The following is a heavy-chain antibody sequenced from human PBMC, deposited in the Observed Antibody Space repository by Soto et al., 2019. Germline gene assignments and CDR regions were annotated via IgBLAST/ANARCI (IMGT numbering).Heavy chain of an antibody. V-gene: IGHV4-59*01. CDR2: IYYSGST. Sequence: SETLSLTCTVSGGSISSYYWSWIRQPPGKGLEWIGYIYYSGSTNYNPSLKSRVTISVDTSKNQFSLKLSSVTAADTAVYYCARGTLLEVPAPRNYYYYMDVWGKGTRVTVP. J-gene: IGHJ6*03. CDR3: ARGTLLEVPAPRNYYYYMDV. CDR1: GGSISSYY. D-gene: IGHD2-2*01.